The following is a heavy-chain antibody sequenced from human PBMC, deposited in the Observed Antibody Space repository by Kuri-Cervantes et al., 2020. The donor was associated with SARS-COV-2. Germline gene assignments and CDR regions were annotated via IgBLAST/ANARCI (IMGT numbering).Heavy chain of an antibody. CDR1: GGSFSGYY. CDR2: INHSGST. D-gene: IGHD3-3*01. V-gene: IGHV4-34*01. Sequence: GSLRLSCAVYGGSFSGYYWSWIRQPPGKGLEWIGAINHSGSTNYNQSLKSGVTISVDTSKNQFSLKLGSVTAADTAVYYCARGSGRFLEWLFEFWGQGTLVTVSS. J-gene: IGHJ4*02. CDR3: ARGSGRFLEWLFEF.